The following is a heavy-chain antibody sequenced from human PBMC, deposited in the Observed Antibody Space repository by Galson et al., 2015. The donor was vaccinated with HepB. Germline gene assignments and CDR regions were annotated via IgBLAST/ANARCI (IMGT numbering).Heavy chain of an antibody. D-gene: IGHD3-9*01. CDR1: GFTFSSYW. Sequence: SLRLSCAASGFTFSSYWMTWVRQAPGKGLEWVANIKEDGSEKNYVDSVKGRFTISRDNAENSLYLQMNSLRAEDTAVYYCATAPQWRSRYVDSWGQGTLVTVSS. J-gene: IGHJ4*02. CDR2: IKEDGSEK. V-gene: IGHV3-7*03. CDR3: ATAPQWRSRYVDS.